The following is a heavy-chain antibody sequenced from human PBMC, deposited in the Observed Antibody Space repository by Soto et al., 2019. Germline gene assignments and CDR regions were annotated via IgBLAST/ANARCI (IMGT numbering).Heavy chain of an antibody. V-gene: IGHV1-69*02. J-gene: IGHJ6*01. D-gene: IGHD2-2*01. CDR2: IIPILGIA. CDR1: GGTFSSYT. CDR3: ARGRLGYCSSTSCYEDYYYYGMDV. Sequence: QVQLVQSGAEVKKPGSSVKVSCKASGGTFSSYTISWVRQAPGQGLEWMGRIIPILGIANYAQKFQGRVTMTADKSTSTAYMELSRLRSEDTAVYYCARGRLGYCSSTSCYEDYYYYGMDVW.